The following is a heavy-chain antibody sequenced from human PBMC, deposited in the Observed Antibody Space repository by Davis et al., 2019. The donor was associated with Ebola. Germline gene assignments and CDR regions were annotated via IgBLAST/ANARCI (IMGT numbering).Heavy chain of an antibody. V-gene: IGHV5-51*01. Sequence: GESLKISCKGSGYSFTSHWIGWVRQMPGKGLEWMGIIYPGDSDTRYSPSIQGQVTISADKSISTAYLQWSSLKASDTAMYYCARVYSSSWYGFDYRGQGTLVTVSS. CDR3: ARVYSSSWYGFDY. CDR1: GYSFTSHW. CDR2: IYPGDSDT. D-gene: IGHD6-13*01. J-gene: IGHJ4*02.